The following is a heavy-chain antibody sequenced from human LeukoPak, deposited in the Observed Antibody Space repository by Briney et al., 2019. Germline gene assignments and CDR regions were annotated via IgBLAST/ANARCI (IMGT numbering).Heavy chain of an antibody. V-gene: IGHV1-69*06. J-gene: IGHJ6*02. Sequence: ASVKVSCKASGGTFNSFAINWVRQAPGQGLQWMGGIIPIFGTAKYAQKFQGRVTISADKSTSTAYVELSSLRSEDTAVYYCARGRGCSGNSCYFFRYHHYGLDVWGQGTTVTVSS. CDR1: GGTFNSFA. CDR3: ARGRGCSGNSCYFFRYHHYGLDV. CDR2: IIPIFGTA. D-gene: IGHD2-15*01.